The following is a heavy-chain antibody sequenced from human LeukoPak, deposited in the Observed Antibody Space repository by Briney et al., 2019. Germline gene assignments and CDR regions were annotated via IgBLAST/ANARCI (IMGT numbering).Heavy chain of an antibody. J-gene: IGHJ4*02. CDR1: GGSISSGNW. D-gene: IGHD6-6*01. CDR2: ILHSGST. Sequence: SETLSLTCAVSGGSISSGNWWSWVRQPPGKGLEWIGEILHSGSTNYNPSLKSRVTMSVDKSKNQFSLKLSSVTAADTAVYYCARTPYYSSSSNFDYWGQGTLVTVSS. CDR3: ARTPYYSSSSNFDY. V-gene: IGHV4-4*02.